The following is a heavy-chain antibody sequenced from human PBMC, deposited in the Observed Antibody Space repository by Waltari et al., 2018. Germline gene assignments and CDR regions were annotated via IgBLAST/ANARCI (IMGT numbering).Heavy chain of an antibody. CDR2: ISFDGKKS. Sequence: VQLLESGGGVVQPGGSLRLSCAASGFIFSSHGMHWVRQIPGKGLEWVAFISFDGKKSFDGDSVRGRFTISRDNSNNIVFLQMISLRPEDSGVYYCAKDGDYSLTEYDAFDVWGQGTVVTVSP. CDR1: GFIFSSHG. D-gene: IGHD4-17*01. J-gene: IGHJ3*01. V-gene: IGHV3-30*02. CDR3: AKDGDYSLTEYDAFDV.